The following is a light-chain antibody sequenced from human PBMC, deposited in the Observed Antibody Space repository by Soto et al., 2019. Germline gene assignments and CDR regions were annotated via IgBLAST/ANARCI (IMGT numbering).Light chain of an antibody. CDR1: QSVSNY. CDR2: GAS. Sequence: EIVLTQSPGILSLSPGERATLSCRASQSVSNYLAWYQRKPCQAPRLLIYGASSRATGIPDRFSGSGSGTDFTLTISRLEPEDFAVYYCHQYGGSPQTFGQGTKV. V-gene: IGKV3-20*01. CDR3: HQYGGSPQT. J-gene: IGKJ1*01.